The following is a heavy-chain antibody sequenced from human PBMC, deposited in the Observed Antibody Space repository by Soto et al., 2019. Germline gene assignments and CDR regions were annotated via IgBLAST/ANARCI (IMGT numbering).Heavy chain of an antibody. CDR1: GDSFSTLG. J-gene: IGHJ4*02. Sequence: QVQLVQSGAEVRKPGSLVQVSCKASGDSFSTLGINWVRQAPGQGLEWMGGIIPMFGKGRYAQRFQGRATLTADKSTSTAYMELSSLRSDDTAVYYCATAHSSGWYFFDYWGQGSLVTVSS. D-gene: IGHD6-19*01. CDR2: IIPMFGKG. V-gene: IGHV1-69*06. CDR3: ATAHSSGWYFFDY.